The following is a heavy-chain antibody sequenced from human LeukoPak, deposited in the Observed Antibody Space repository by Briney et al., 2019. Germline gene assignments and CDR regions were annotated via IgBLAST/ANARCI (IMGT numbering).Heavy chain of an antibody. D-gene: IGHD2-15*01. CDR3: GKTTVGYSSGRFPGWPVDY. J-gene: IGHJ4*02. V-gene: IGHV3-23*01. CDR2: IFGSGGNA. CDR1: GFTFNSYA. Sequence: GGSLRLSCAASGFTFNSYAMYWVRQAPGKGLEWVSGIFGSGGNAHYADSVKGRFTVSRDNSKNTVCLQLDSLRVEDTAVYYCGKTTVGYSSGRFPGWPVDYWGQGTLVTVSS.